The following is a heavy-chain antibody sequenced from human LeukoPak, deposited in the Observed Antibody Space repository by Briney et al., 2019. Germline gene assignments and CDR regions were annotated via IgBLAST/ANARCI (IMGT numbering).Heavy chain of an antibody. Sequence: SETLSLTCTVSGGSITSYYWSWIRQPPGKGLEWIGYIYYSGSANYNPSLKSRVAISVDTSKNQFSLKLSSVTAADTAVYYCARATKRQLLGAFDIWGQGTMVTVSS. CDR1: GGSITSYY. V-gene: IGHV4-59*01. CDR2: IYYSGSA. D-gene: IGHD1-1*01. J-gene: IGHJ3*02. CDR3: ARATKRQLLGAFDI.